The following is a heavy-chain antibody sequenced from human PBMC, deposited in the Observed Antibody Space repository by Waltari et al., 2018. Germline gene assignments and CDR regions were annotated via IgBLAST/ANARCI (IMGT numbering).Heavy chain of an antibody. CDR1: GFTVGRNY. Sequence: EVQLVESGGGLVQPGGSLRLSWSPSGFTVGRNYMSWVRQAPGKGLEWVSLIYSDGRTYYADSVKGRFTISRDNYKNTVYLQMSRLRVEDTAVYYCAKDAGPVAAEGDYWGQGTLVTVSS. D-gene: IGHD6-19*01. J-gene: IGHJ4*02. CDR3: AKDAGPVAAEGDY. V-gene: IGHV3-66*01. CDR2: IYSDGRT.